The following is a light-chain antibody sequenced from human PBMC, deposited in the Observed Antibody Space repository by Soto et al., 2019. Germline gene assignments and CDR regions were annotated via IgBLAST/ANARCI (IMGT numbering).Light chain of an antibody. CDR1: SEDVGAHNF. Sequence: ALTQPASVSGSPGQSITISCTGTSEDVGAHNFVSWHQQHPGKAPKVLIYGVSIRPSGVSYRFSASKSGNTAYLTISGLQPEDEADYYCNSYTNTAARVFGTGTKVTVL. CDR3: NSYTNTAARV. J-gene: IGLJ1*01. V-gene: IGLV2-14*01. CDR2: GVS.